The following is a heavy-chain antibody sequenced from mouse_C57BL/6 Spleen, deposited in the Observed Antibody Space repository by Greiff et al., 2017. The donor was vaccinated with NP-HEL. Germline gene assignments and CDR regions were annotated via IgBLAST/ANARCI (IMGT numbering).Heavy chain of an antibody. V-gene: IGHV1-69*01. Sequence: VQLQQSGAELVMPGASVKLSCKASGYTFTSYWMHWVKQRPGQGLEWIGEIDPSDSYTNYNQKFKGKSTLTVDKSSSTAYMQLSSLTSEDSAVYYWSRSGGSYAMDYWGQGTSVTVSS. D-gene: IGHD3-1*01. CDR1: GYTFTSYW. CDR2: IDPSDSYT. J-gene: IGHJ4*01. CDR3: SRSGGSYAMDY.